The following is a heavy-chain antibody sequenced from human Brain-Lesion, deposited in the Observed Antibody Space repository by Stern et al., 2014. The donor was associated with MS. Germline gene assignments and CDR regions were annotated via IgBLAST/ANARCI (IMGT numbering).Heavy chain of an antibody. D-gene: IGHD6-13*01. CDR3: ARFPASRPHVFDS. J-gene: IGHJ4*02. CDR2: SDHSGST. CDR1: GGSISSSNW. V-gene: IGHV4-4*02. Sequence: VQLVESGPGLVKPSGTLSLTCAVSGGSISSSNWWSWVRQSPGKGLEGIGESDHSGSTIYNPSLKRRVTVSVGQSKNRFSLHLRSVTAADTAVYFCARFPASRPHVFDSWGQGTLVTVSS.